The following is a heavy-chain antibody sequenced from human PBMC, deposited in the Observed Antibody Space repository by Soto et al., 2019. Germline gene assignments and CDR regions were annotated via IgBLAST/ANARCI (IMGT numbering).Heavy chain of an antibody. CDR3: AREEGYCNGGPCYRGAFDF. D-gene: IGHD2-15*01. J-gene: IGHJ3*01. Sequence: SVRGRFTISRDNPKNSVYLQMNGLREEDTAVYFCAREEGYCNGGPCYRGAFDFWGQGTIVTVSS. V-gene: IGHV3-21*01.